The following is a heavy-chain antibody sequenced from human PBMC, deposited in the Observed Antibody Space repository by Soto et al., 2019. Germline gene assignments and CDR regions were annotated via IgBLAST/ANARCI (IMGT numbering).Heavy chain of an antibody. CDR3: AKDTYYDFWSGVTYYYGMDV. V-gene: IGHV3-30*18. J-gene: IGHJ6*02. D-gene: IGHD3-3*01. CDR2: ISYDGSNK. CDR1: GFTFSSYG. Sequence: LRLSCAASGFTFSSYGMHWVRQAPGKGLEWVAVISYDGSNKYYADSVKGRFTTSRDNAKNSLYLQMNSLRAEDTALYYCAKDTYYDFWSGVTYYYGMDVWGQGTTVTVSS.